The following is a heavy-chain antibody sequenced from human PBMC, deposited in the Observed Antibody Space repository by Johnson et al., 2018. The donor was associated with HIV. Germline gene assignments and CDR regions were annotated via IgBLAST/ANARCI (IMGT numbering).Heavy chain of an antibody. CDR3: ARETGSSSRLGAFDI. V-gene: IGHV3-30*03. CDR1: TFTFCSYG. CDR2: ISDDGSNK. D-gene: IGHD6-13*01. J-gene: IGHJ3*02. Sequence: QVQLVESGGGVSRPGRSLILSCPASTFTFCSYGMHWVRQDPAKGLEWVAVISDDGSNKYYAEHLMGRFTISTDNSKNTLYLQMNSLGAEDTAVYYCARETGSSSRLGAFDIWGQGTMVTVSS.